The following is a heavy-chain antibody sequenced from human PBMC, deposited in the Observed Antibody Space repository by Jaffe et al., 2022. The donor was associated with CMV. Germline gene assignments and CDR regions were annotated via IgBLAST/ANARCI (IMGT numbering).Heavy chain of an antibody. J-gene: IGHJ4*02. CDR1: GYTFTSYA. V-gene: IGHV1-3*01. CDR3: ARSVRIVIVGATKGLDY. Sequence: QVQLVQSGAEVKKPGASVKVSCKASGYTFTSYAMHWVRQAPGQRLEWMGWINAGNGNTKYSQKFQGRVTITRDTSASTAYMELSSLRSEDTAVYYCARSVRIVIVGATKGLDYWGQGTLVTVSS. CDR2: INAGNGNT. D-gene: IGHD1-26*01.